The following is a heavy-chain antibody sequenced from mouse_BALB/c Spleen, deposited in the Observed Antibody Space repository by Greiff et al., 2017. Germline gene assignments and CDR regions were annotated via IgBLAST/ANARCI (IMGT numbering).Heavy chain of an antibody. V-gene: IGHV5-12-2*01. CDR3: ARHGDGYYVWFAY. J-gene: IGHJ3*01. CDR1: GFTFSSFT. CDR2: ISNGGGST. D-gene: IGHD2-3*01. Sequence: ESGGGLVQPGGSLKLSCAASGFTFSSFTMSWVRQTPEKRLEWVAYISNGGGSTYYPDTVKGRFTISRDNAKNTLYLQMSSLKSEDTAMYYCARHGDGYYVWFAYWGQGTLVTVSA.